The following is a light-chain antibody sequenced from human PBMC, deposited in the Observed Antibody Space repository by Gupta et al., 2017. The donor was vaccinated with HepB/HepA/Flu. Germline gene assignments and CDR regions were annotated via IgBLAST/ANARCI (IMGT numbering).Light chain of an antibody. Sequence: SYDLTQPRSVSVSPGQTASIPCSGSKLGNNYVCWYQQKPGQSPVLVIFEDNKRPSGIPERFSGSNSRNTATLTISGTQTIDEADYYCQAWDSTTVIFGGGTRLSVL. CDR3: QAWDSTTVI. CDR2: EDN. J-gene: IGLJ2*01. V-gene: IGLV3-1*01. CDR1: KLGNNY.